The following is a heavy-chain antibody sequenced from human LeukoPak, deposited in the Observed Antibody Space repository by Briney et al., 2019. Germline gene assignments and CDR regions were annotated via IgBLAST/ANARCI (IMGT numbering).Heavy chain of an antibody. CDR3: ASTRGITMVRGVMYY. CDR2: IYYSGST. CDR1: GGSISSYY. J-gene: IGHJ4*02. V-gene: IGHV4-59*12. D-gene: IGHD3-10*01. Sequence: SETLSLTCTVSGGSISSYYWSWIRQPPGKGLEWIGYIYYSGSTNYNPSLKSRVTISVDTSKNQFSLKLSSVTAADTAVYYCASTRGITMVRGVMYYWGQGTLVTVSS.